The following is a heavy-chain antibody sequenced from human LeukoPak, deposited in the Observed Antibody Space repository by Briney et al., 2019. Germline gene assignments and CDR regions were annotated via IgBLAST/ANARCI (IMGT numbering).Heavy chain of an antibody. CDR2: VYSSGNT. V-gene: IGHV4-4*07. CDR3: ARETGTSGWYFLDY. J-gene: IGHJ4*02. Sequence: PSETLSLTCTVSGGSISGSFWTWIRQAAGKGREWIGRVYSSGNTNYNPSLKSRVTISVDKSKNQISLKLTSVTAADTALYYCARETGTSGWYFLDYWGQGTLLTVSS. CDR1: GGSISGSF. D-gene: IGHD6-19*01.